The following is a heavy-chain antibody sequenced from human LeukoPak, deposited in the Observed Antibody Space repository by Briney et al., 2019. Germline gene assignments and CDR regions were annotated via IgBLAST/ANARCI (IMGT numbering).Heavy chain of an antibody. J-gene: IGHJ4*02. V-gene: IGHV4-4*02. CDR2: IYHSGST. CDR3: ARESGRVAGNPNLDY. CDR1: GGSISSSNW. D-gene: IGHD6-19*01. Sequence: SETLSLTCAVSGGSISSSNWWSWVRQPPGKGLEWIGEIYHSGSTNYNPSLKSRVTISVDKSKNQFSLKLSSVTAADTAVYFCARESGRVAGNPNLDYWGQGTLVTVSS.